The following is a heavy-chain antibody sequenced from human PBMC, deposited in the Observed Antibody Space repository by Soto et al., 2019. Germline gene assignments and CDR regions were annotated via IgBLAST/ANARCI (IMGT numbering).Heavy chain of an antibody. CDR3: AKDIGLRTINPDFYGMDA. CDR1: GFTFSSYG. Sequence: GGSLRLSCAASGFTFSSYGMHWVRQAPGKGLEWVAVIWYDGSNKYYADSVKGRFTISRDNSKNSLYLQMNSLRTEDTALYYCAKDIGLRTINPDFYGMDAWGQGTTVTVSS. V-gene: IGHV3-33*03. J-gene: IGHJ6*02. D-gene: IGHD2-8*01. CDR2: IWYDGSNK.